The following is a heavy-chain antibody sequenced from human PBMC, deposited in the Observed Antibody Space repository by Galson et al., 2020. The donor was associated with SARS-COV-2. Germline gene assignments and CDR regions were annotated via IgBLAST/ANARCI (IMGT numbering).Heavy chain of an antibody. J-gene: IGHJ4*02. Sequence: GGSLRLSCAASGFTFSHYAMSWVRQAPGKGLEWVSAIGGSGGSTYYADSVKGRFTISRDNSKNTLYLQMNSLRAEDTAVYYCAKRDDSSGYPYYFDYWGQGTLVTVSS. D-gene: IGHD3-22*01. CDR2: IGGSGGST. V-gene: IGHV3-23*01. CDR3: AKRDDSSGYPYYFDY. CDR1: GFTFSHYA.